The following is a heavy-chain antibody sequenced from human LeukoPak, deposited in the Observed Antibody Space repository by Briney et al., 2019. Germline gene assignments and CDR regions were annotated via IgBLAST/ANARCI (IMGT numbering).Heavy chain of an antibody. CDR1: GYTFTSYG. J-gene: IGHJ6*02. CDR3: ARVPLRSLDWEYYGMDV. D-gene: IGHD3-9*01. Sequence: ASVKVSCKASGYTFTSYGISWVRQAPGQGLEWMGWISAYNGNTNYAQKLQGRVTMTTDTSTSTAYMELRSLRSDDTAVYYCARVPLRSLDWEYYGMDVWGQGTTVTVSS. V-gene: IGHV1-18*01. CDR2: ISAYNGNT.